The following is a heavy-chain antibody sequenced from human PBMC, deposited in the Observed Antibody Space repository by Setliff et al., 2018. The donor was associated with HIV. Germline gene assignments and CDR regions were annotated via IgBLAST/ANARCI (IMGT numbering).Heavy chain of an antibody. CDR2: IYYSGST. Sequence: KSSETLSLTCTVSGGSISSSSYYWGWVRQPPGKGLEWIGSIYYSGSTYYNPSLKSRVTIFVDTSKNQFSLKVRSVTAADTAVYYCARAPPGIQNDASDVWGQGTMVTVSS. CDR1: GGSISSSSYY. J-gene: IGHJ3*01. V-gene: IGHV4-39*01. CDR3: ARAPPGIQNDASDV.